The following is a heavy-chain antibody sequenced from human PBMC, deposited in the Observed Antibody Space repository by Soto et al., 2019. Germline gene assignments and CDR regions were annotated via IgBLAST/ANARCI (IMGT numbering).Heavy chain of an antibody. J-gene: IGHJ4*02. Sequence: ASVKVSRKASGYTFTNYAMHWVRQAPGQRLEWMGWINAGNGNTKYPQKCQGRVTITRDTCASTAYMGLSSVRSEATSVYYCARGEPLYYFDYWGQGTLVTVSS. CDR2: INAGNGNT. CDR3: ARGEPLYYFDY. CDR1: GYTFTNYA. D-gene: IGHD1-1*01. V-gene: IGHV1-3*01.